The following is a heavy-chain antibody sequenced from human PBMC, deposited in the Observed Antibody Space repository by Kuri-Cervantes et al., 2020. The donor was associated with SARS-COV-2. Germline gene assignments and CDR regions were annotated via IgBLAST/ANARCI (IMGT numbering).Heavy chain of an antibody. J-gene: IGHJ6*03. D-gene: IGHD3-3*01. CDR1: GFTFNTYA. CDR2: ISGRGGST. CDR3: AKVKSPFWGDYSHYYMDV. V-gene: IGHV3-23*01. Sequence: GGSLRLSCAASGFTFNTYAMSWVRQAPGKGLEWVSGISGRGGSTYYADSVKGRFTISRDNSNNTLYLQMNSLRAEDTAVYYCAKVKSPFWGDYSHYYMDVWGKGTTVTVSS.